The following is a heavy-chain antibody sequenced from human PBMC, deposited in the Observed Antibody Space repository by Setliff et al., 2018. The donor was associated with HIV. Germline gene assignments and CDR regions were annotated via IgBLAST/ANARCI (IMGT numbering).Heavy chain of an antibody. Sequence: GGSLRLSCTTSGFTFGDYAFSWVRQAPGKGLERVGLIRTQPYGVTTEYAASVKGRFTISRDDSLGIAYLQMNSLGGEDTAIYYCARDYLYYNLWDGSPVYGMDVWGQGTTVTVSS. CDR1: GFTFGDYA. CDR2: IRTQPYGVTT. D-gene: IGHD3-3*01. V-gene: IGHV3-49*04. J-gene: IGHJ6*02. CDR3: ARDYLYYNLWDGSPVYGMDV.